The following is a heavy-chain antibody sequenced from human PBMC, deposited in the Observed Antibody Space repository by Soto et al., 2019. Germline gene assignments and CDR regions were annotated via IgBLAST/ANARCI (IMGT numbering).Heavy chain of an antibody. J-gene: IGHJ4*02. D-gene: IGHD1-1*01. CDR3: AKDRRDGEYNSVYDF. CDR2: ISHDGTTK. Sequence: QVQLVGSGGGVVQPGRSLRLSCAASGFTLSDYGMHWVRQAPGKGLEWVAMISHDGTTKYWADSEKGRFTISRDNSKNALYLQMNSLRAEDTAVYYCAKDRRDGEYNSVYDFWGQGALVTVSS. V-gene: IGHV3-30*18. CDR1: GFTLSDYG.